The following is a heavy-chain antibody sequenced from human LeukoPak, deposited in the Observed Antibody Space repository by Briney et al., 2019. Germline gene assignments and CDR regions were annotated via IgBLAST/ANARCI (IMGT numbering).Heavy chain of an antibody. CDR1: GFTFSSYA. J-gene: IGHJ4*02. Sequence: GGSLRLSCAASGFTFSSYAMSWVRQAPGKGLEWVSALSGGAVGTYHADSVKGRFTISRDDSKNTVYLQMNSLRADDTAVYYCAKGSYFFLTGYNYFDYWGQGTLVTVSS. CDR3: AKGSYFFLTGYNYFDY. D-gene: IGHD3-9*01. V-gene: IGHV3-23*01. CDR2: LSGGAVGT.